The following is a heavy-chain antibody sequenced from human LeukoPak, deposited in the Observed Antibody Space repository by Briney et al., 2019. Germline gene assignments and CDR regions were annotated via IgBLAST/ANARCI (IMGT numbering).Heavy chain of an antibody. CDR2: IKSKTDGGTT. D-gene: IGHD3-16*01. Sequence: GGSLRLSCAASGLNFNNAWMSWVRQAPGKGLEWVGRIKSKTDGGTTDYAAPVKGRFTISSDDSKNMLYLQMNSLKTEDAAVYYCTSQGGDYWGQGTLVTVSS. CDR3: TSQGGDY. CDR1: GLNFNNAW. J-gene: IGHJ4*02. V-gene: IGHV3-15*01.